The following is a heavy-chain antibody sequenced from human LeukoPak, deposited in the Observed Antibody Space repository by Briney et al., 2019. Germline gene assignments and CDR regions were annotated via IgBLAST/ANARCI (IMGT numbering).Heavy chain of an antibody. CDR3: AREAHRYYYGSGSFDY. J-gene: IGHJ4*02. CDR2: IKQDGSEK. D-gene: IGHD3-10*01. CDR1: GGSFSGYY. Sequence: PSETLSLTCAVYGGSFSGYYWSWVRQAPGKGLEWVANIKQDGSEKYYVDSVKGRFTISRDNAKNSLYLQMNSLRAEDTAVYYCAREAHRYYYGSGSFDYWGQGTLVTVSS. V-gene: IGHV3-7*01.